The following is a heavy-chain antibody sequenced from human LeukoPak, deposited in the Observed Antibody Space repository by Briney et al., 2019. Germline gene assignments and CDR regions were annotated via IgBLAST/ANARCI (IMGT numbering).Heavy chain of an antibody. D-gene: IGHD3-16*01. Sequence: PGGSLRLSCAASGFTFSRYTMNWVRQAPGKGLEWVSSISGSSTYIYYADSVKGRFTISRDNAKNSLYLQMHSLRAEDTAVYYCARVVWGQLTYYFDYWGQGTLVTVSS. CDR1: GFTFSRYT. V-gene: IGHV3-21*01. CDR2: ISGSSTYI. CDR3: ARVVWGQLTYYFDY. J-gene: IGHJ4*02.